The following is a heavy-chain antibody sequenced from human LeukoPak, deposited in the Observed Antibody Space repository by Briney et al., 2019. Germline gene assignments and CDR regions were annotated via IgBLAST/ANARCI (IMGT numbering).Heavy chain of an antibody. V-gene: IGHV5-10-1*01. CDR2: IDPSDSYT. D-gene: IGHD4-17*01. J-gene: IGHJ4*02. CDR3: AAGASKVTTDFANY. CDR1: GYSFSNYW. Sequence: GESLKISCKGSGYSFSNYWISWVRQMPGKGLEWMGRIDPSDSYTKYSPSFEGHVTISVDKSISTAFLQWNSLKASDSAMYYCAAGASKVTTDFANYWGQGTQVAVSS.